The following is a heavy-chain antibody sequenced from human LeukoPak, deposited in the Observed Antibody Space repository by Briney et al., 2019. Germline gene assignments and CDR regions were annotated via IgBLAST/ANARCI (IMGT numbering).Heavy chain of an antibody. J-gene: IGHJ3*02. Sequence: GASVRVSCKASGYTFTRHYIHWVRQAPGEGLEWMGVINPNGGGTTYAQKFQGRFTMTRDMSTSTLYMELSSLRSEDAAVYYCARSLPFKYCSGGSCPHDAFDIWGQGTMVTVSS. CDR3: ARSLPFKYCSGGSCPHDAFDI. V-gene: IGHV1-46*01. CDR2: INPNGGGT. D-gene: IGHD2-15*01. CDR1: GYTFTRHY.